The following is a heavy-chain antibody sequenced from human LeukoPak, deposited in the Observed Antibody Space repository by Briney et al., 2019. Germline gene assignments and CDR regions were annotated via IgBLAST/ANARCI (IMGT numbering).Heavy chain of an antibody. CDR3: ARATVTTVIHFDY. J-gene: IGHJ4*02. CDR1: ARSFSVYY. D-gene: IGHD4-17*01. Sequence: SETLSLTCAVYARSFSVYYWSWIRPPQGKGLEWIGEINHSGSTNYNPSLKSRVTISVDTSKSQFSLKLSSVTAADTAVYYCARATVTTVIHFDYWGQGTLVTVSS. CDR2: INHSGST. V-gene: IGHV4-34*01.